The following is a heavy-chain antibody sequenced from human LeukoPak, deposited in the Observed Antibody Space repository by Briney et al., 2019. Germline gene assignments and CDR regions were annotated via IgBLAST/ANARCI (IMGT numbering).Heavy chain of an antibody. CDR2: ISRDGGST. CDR1: GFIFDDYA. D-gene: IGHD3-10*01. Sequence: PGGSLRLSCAASGFIFDDYAMHWVRHAPGKGLEWASLISRDGGSTYYADSVKGRLNISRDNSKNSLYLQMNSLRAEDTALYYCASASAGTFGYYFDYWGQGTLVTVSS. V-gene: IGHV3-43D*04. J-gene: IGHJ4*02. CDR3: ASASAGTFGYYFDY.